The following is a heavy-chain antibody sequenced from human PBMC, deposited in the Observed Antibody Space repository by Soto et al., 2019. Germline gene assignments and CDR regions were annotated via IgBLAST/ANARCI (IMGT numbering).Heavy chain of an antibody. V-gene: IGHV1-69*13. J-gene: IGHJ5*02. Sequence: GASVKVSCEASGGTINSNALSSVQQAPGKGLEWMGGIIAIFGTANYAQKFQGRVTITADESTSTAYMELSSLRSEDTAVYYCARGSSSWYWFAPWGNGTLVTVSS. CDR2: IIAIFGTA. D-gene: IGHD6-13*01. CDR3: ARGSSSWYWFAP. CDR1: GGTINSNA.